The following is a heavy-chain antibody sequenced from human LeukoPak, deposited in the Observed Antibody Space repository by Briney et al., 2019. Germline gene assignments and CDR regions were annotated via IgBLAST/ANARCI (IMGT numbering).Heavy chain of an antibody. D-gene: IGHD6-13*01. CDR1: GGSINSYY. CDR3: ARERGSSWDFDY. Sequence: SETLSLTCTVSGGSINSYYWSWIRQPPGKGLEWIGYIYYSGSTNYNPSLKSRVTISVDTSKNQFSLKLSSVTAADTAVYYCARERGSSWDFDYWGQGTLVTVSS. V-gene: IGHV4-59*01. J-gene: IGHJ4*02. CDR2: IYYSGST.